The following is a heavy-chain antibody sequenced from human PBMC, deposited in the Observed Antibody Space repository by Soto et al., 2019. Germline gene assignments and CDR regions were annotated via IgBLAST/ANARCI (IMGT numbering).Heavy chain of an antibody. CDR1: GGSISNYY. CDR2: LYTSGST. Sequence: PSETLSLTCTVSGGSISNYYWSWIRQPAGKGLEWIGRLYTSGSTSYNPSLKSRVTMSLDRSKNQFSLKLSSVTAADTAIYYCAREESVDHSYAMDVWGQGATVTV. CDR3: AREESVDHSYAMDV. V-gene: IGHV4-4*07. J-gene: IGHJ6*02.